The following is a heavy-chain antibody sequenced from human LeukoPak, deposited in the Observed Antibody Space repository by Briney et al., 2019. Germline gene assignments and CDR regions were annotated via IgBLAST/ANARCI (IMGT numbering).Heavy chain of an antibody. CDR3: ARGPPESSSSDS. V-gene: IGHV1-8*01. J-gene: IGHJ4*02. D-gene: IGHD6-13*01. CDR1: GYTFSNYD. CDR2: MSPNNGKT. Sequence: ASVTVSCKASGYTFSNYDINWVRQATGQGLEWMGWMSPNNGKTGYAQNFQGRVTMTRDTSISTAYMELRRLRIEDTAVYYCARGPPESSSSDSWGQGTLVTVSS.